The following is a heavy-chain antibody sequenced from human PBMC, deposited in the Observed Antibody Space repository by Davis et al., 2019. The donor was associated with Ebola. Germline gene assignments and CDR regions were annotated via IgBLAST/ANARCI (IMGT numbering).Heavy chain of an antibody. CDR2: ISSRSTSI. V-gene: IGHV3-21*01. CDR1: GFTLSSYS. CDR3: ARRYYDSSGWPFDS. D-gene: IGHD3-22*01. Sequence: GESLKISCAASGFTLSSYSMNWVRQAPGKGLEWVSVISSRSTSIGYADSVKGRFTISRDNAKKSLYLQLNSLRAEDTAVYYCARRYYDSSGWPFDSWGQGTLVTVSS. J-gene: IGHJ4*02.